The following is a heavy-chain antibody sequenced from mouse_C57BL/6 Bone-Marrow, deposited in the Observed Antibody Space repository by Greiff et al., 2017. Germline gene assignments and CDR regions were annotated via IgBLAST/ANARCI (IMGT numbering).Heavy chain of an antibody. J-gene: IGHJ2*01. D-gene: IGHD1-1*01. CDR3: ARHRYYYGSSYDY. V-gene: IGHV5-6*01. CDR2: TSSGGSYT. CDR1: GFTFSSYG. Sequence: EVQRVESGGDLVKPGGSLKLSCAASGFTFSSYGMSWVRQTPDKRLEWVATTSSGGSYTYYPDSVKGRFTISRDNAKNTLYLQMSSLKSADTAMYYCARHRYYYGSSYDYWGQGTTLTVSS.